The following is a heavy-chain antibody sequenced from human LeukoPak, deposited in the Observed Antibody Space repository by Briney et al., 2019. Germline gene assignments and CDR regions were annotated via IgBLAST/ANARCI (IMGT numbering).Heavy chain of an antibody. CDR3: ARHGGGSYWVLGY. J-gene: IGHJ4*02. Sequence: SETLSLTCTVSGGSISSSSYYWGWIRQPPGKGLEWIGSIYYSGSTYHNPSLKSRVTISVDTSKNQFSLKLSSVTAADTAVYYCARHGGGSYWVLGYWGQGTLVTVSS. CDR1: GGSISSSSYY. V-gene: IGHV4-39*01. CDR2: IYYSGST. D-gene: IGHD1-26*01.